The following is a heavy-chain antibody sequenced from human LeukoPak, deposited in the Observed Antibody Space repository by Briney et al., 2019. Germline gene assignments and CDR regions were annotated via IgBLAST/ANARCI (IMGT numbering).Heavy chain of an antibody. J-gene: IGHJ4*02. CDR1: GSTFSSYA. CDR3: VREQPGDGWSGFDY. CDR2: ISGSGGST. Sequence: GGSLRLSCAASGSTFSSYAMSWVRQAPGKGLEWVSAISGSGGSTYYADSVKGRFTISRDNSKNTVSLQMSSLTSEDTAVYFCVREQPGDGWSGFDYWGQGTLVTVSS. V-gene: IGHV3-23*01. D-gene: IGHD6-19*01.